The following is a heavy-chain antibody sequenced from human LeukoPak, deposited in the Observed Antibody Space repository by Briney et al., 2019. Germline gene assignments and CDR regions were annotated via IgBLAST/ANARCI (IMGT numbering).Heavy chain of an antibody. Sequence: SETLTLTCSVSGVSISTYYWTWIRQPAGKGLEWIGRMYIGGTRNYNPSLKSRVTMSIDTSKNQFSLKLSSVTAADTAVYYCARDLPRENSYAYGFWFDPWGQGTLVTVSS. CDR2: MYIGGTR. CDR3: ARDLPRENSYAYGFWFDP. CDR1: GVSISTYY. D-gene: IGHD3-16*01. J-gene: IGHJ5*02. V-gene: IGHV4-4*07.